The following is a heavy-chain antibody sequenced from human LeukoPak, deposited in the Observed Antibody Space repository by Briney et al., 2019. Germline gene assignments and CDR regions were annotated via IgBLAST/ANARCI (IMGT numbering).Heavy chain of an antibody. CDR1: GGTFSSYA. J-gene: IGHJ6*03. CDR3: ARGASAEENYYYYYMDV. CDR2: IIPNFGTA. D-gene: IGHD1-26*01. V-gene: IGHV1-69*05. Sequence: SVKVSCKASGGTFSSYAISWVRQAPGQGLEWMGRIIPNFGTANYAQKFQGRVTITTDESTSTAYMELSSLRSEDTAVYYCARGASAEENYYYYYMDVWGKGTTVTVSS.